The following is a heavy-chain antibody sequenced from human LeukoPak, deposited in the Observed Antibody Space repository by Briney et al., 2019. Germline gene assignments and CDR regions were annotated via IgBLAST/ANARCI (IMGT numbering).Heavy chain of an antibody. V-gene: IGHV3-30*03. CDR1: GFIFTSYG. J-gene: IGHJ4*02. CDR2: ISYDGSNK. Sequence: GGSLRLSCTASGFIFTSYGMHWVRQAPGKGLEWVAVISYDGSNKYYADSVKGRFTISRDNSKNTLYLQMNSLRAEDTAVYYCARVSSKRVVVAATVDWGQGTLVTVSS. D-gene: IGHD2-15*01. CDR3: ARVSSKRVVVAATVD.